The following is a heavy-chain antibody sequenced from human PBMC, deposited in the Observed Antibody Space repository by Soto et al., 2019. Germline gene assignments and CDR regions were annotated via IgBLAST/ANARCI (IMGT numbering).Heavy chain of an antibody. CDR1: GFTFSSYA. V-gene: IGHV3-23*01. CDR3: ARYSYGYYFDY. J-gene: IGHJ4*02. CDR2: ISGSGGST. D-gene: IGHD5-18*01. Sequence: GGSLRLSCAASGFTFSSYAMSWARQAPGQGLEWVSAISGSGGSTYYADSVEGRFTVSRDNSKNTVYLQMNSLRAEDTAVFYCARYSYGYYFDYWGQGTLVTVSS.